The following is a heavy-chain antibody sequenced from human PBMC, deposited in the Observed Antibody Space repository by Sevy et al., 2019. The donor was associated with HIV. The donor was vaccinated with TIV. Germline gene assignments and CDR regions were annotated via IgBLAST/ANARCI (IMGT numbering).Heavy chain of an antibody. CDR1: GFTFEDDA. CDR3: AKTPMTEAAPYFDF. Sequence: GGSLRLSCAGSGFTFEDDALHWVQQAPGQGLEWVAGINWNSGSLDYADSVKGRFTISRDDAKNSLYLQMDTLRTEDTALYYCAKTPMTEAAPYFDFWGQGTLVTVSS. D-gene: IGHD6-19*01. CDR2: INWNSGSL. V-gene: IGHV3-9*01. J-gene: IGHJ4*02.